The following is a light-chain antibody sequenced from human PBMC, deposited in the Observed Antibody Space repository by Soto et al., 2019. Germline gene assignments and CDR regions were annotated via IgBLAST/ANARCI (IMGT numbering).Light chain of an antibody. V-gene: IGLV2-14*01. J-gene: IGLJ2*01. CDR2: DVS. CDR1: SSDVGGYNY. Sequence: QSALTQPASVSGSPGQSITISCTGTSSDVGGYNYVSWYQQHPGKAPKLMIYDVSNLPSGVSNRFSGSKSGNTASLTISGLQAEDEADYSCSSYTRSSTDVVFGGGTKVTVL. CDR3: SSYTRSSTDVV.